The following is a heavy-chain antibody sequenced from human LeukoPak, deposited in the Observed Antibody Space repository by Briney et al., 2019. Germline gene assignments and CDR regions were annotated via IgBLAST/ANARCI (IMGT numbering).Heavy chain of an antibody. D-gene: IGHD4-17*01. CDR1: GGSISSTNHY. CDR2: IYYSGST. J-gene: IGHJ4*02. V-gene: IGHV4-30-4*01. Sequence: PSETLSLTCTVSGGSISSTNHYWSWIRQPPGKGLEWIGYIYYSGSTYYNPSLKSRVTISVDTSKNQFSLKLSSVTAADTAVYYCARDLRGDYHFDYWGQGTLVTVSS. CDR3: ARDLRGDYHFDY.